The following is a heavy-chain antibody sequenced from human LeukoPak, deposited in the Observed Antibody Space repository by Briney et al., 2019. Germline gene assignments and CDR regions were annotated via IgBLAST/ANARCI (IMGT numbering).Heavy chain of an antibody. Sequence: AGGSLRLSCVASGFTLRSYVMNWVRQTPGKGLEWVSSISGSGDSTFYADSVKGRFSISRDNSKNTLYLQVNSLRAEDTAVYYCAREPRRDGYNPARGDYWGQGTLVTVSS. CDR3: AREPRRDGYNPARGDY. CDR2: ISGSGDST. D-gene: IGHD5-24*01. CDR1: GFTLRSYV. J-gene: IGHJ4*02. V-gene: IGHV3-23*01.